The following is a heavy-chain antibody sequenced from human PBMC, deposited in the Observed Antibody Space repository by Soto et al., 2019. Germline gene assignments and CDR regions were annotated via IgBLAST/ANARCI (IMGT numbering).Heavy chain of an antibody. CDR3: TRRLLNAPPSHYYYYYMDV. Sequence: GGSLRLSCAASGFTFSGSAMHWVRQASGKGLEWVGRIRSKANSYATAYAASVKGRFTISRDDSKNTAYLQMNSLKTEDTAVYYCTRRLLNAPPSHYYYYYMDVWGKGTTVTVSS. CDR1: GFTFSGSA. CDR2: IRSKANSYAT. J-gene: IGHJ6*03. V-gene: IGHV3-73*01.